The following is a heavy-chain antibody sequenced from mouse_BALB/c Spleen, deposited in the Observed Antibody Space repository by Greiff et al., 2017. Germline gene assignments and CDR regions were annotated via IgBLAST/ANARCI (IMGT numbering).Heavy chain of an antibody. CDR2: INPGSGGT. CDR3: ARRGTTATAY. CDR1: GFNIKDYY. D-gene: IGHD1-2*01. Sequence: QVQLQQSGAELVRPGALVKLSCKASGFNIKDYYMHWVKQRPGQGLEWIGVINPGSGGTNYNEKFKGKATLTADKSSSTAYMQLSSLTSDDSAVYFCARRGTTATAYWGQGTLVTVSA. J-gene: IGHJ3*01. V-gene: IGHV1-54*01.